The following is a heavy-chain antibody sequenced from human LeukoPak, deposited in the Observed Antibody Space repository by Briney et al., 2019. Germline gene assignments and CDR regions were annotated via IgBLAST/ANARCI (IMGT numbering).Heavy chain of an antibody. CDR3: ARCITGTNNLIDY. D-gene: IGHD1/OR15-1a*01. CDR2: INHSGST. V-gene: IGHV4-34*01. Sequence: SETLPLTCAVYGGSFSGYYWSWIRQPPGKGLEWIGEINHSGSTNYNPSLKSRVTISVDTSKNQFSLKLSSVTAADTAVYYCARCITGTNNLIDYWGQGTLVTVSS. J-gene: IGHJ4*02. CDR1: GGSFSGYY.